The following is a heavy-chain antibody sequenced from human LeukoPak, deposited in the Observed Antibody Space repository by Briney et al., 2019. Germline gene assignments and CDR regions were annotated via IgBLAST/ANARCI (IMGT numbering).Heavy chain of an antibody. J-gene: IGHJ3*01. CDR3: AKDISPSYDRSRYLGHDAFDV. CDR2: LGWNGGSI. CDR1: GFTFGDFA. V-gene: IGHV3-9*01. Sequence: PGGSLRLSCASSGFTFGDFAMHWVRQAPGKGLEWVAGLGWNGGSIGYADSVKGRFTISRDNARNSLYLQMNSLRAEDTALYYCAKDISPSYDRSRYLGHDAFDVWGQGTVVTVSS. D-gene: IGHD3-22*01.